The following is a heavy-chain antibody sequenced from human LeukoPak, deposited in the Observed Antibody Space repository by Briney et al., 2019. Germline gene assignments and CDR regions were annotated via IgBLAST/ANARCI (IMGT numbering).Heavy chain of an antibody. V-gene: IGHV3-9*01. CDR3: AKDGRWLQLEYYFDY. Sequence: GGSLRLSCAASGFTFSSYAMHWVRQAPGKGLEWVSTIGWNSGSIGYADSVKGRFTISRDNAKNSLYLQMNSLRAEDTAFYYCAKDGRWLQLEYYFDYWGQGTLVTVSS. CDR1: GFTFSSYA. D-gene: IGHD5-24*01. J-gene: IGHJ4*02. CDR2: IGWNSGSI.